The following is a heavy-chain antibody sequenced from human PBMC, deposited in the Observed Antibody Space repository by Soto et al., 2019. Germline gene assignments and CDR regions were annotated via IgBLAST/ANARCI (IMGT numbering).Heavy chain of an antibody. CDR1: GSSISSGDYY. D-gene: IGHD3-22*01. Sequence: SETLSLTCTVSGSSISSGDYYWSWIRQPPGKGLEWIGYIYYSGSTYYNPSLKSRVTISVDTSKNQFSLKLSSVTAADTAVYYCARDRDSSGFLFDYWGQGTLVTVSS. V-gene: IGHV4-30-4*01. J-gene: IGHJ4*02. CDR2: IYYSGST. CDR3: ARDRDSSGFLFDY.